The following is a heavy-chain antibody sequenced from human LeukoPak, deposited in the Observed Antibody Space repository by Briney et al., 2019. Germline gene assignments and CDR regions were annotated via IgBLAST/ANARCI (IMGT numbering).Heavy chain of an antibody. D-gene: IGHD3-3*01. CDR1: GGSISSYY. V-gene: IGHV4-59*08. CDR2: IYYSGST. Sequence: PSETLSLTCTVSGGSISSYYWSWIRQPPGKGLEWIGYIYYSGSTNYNPSLKSRVTISVDTSKNQFSLKLSSVTAADTAVYYCARQLRFLEWLLSYDAFDIWGQGTMVTVSS. CDR3: ARQLRFLEWLLSYDAFDI. J-gene: IGHJ3*02.